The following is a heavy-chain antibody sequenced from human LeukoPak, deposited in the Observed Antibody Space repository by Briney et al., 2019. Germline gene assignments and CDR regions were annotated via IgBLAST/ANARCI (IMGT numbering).Heavy chain of an antibody. J-gene: IGHJ4*02. CDR1: GGSFSGYY. V-gene: IGHV4-34*01. CDR3: ARYGYSYGLDY. CDR2: INHSGST. D-gene: IGHD5-18*01. Sequence: SETLSLTCAAYGGSFSGYYWSWIRQPPGKGLEWIGEINHSGSTNYNPSLKSRVTISVDTSKNQFSLKLSSVTAADTAVYYCARYGYSYGLDYWGQGTLVTVSS.